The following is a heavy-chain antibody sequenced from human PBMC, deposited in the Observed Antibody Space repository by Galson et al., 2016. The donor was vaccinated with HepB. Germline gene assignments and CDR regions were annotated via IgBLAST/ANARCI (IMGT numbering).Heavy chain of an antibody. Sequence: SLRLSCAGSGFTFSTYWMHWVRLAPGKGPVWVSRINSDESTTTYADSVKGRFTVSRDNAKNTLHLQMNSLSAEDSAVYYCARGTVQYFDWLSYFDSWGQGTLVTVSS. V-gene: IGHV3-74*01. J-gene: IGHJ4*02. CDR1: GFTFSTYW. D-gene: IGHD3-9*01. CDR3: ARGTVQYFDWLSYFDS. CDR2: INSDESTT.